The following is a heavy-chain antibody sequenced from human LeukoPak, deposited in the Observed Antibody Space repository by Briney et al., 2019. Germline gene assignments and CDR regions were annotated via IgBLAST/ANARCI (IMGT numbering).Heavy chain of an antibody. D-gene: IGHD2-2*02. CDR3: ASHVGYCSSTSCYSYYGMDV. CDR2: ISSSSSYI. J-gene: IGHJ6*02. V-gene: IGHV3-21*01. CDR1: GFTFSSYS. Sequence: GGSLRLSCAASGFTFSSYSMNWVRQAPGKGLEWVSSISSSSSYIYYADSVKGRFTISRDNAKNSLYLQMNSPRAEDTAVYYCASHVGYCSSTSCYSYYGMDVWGQGTTVTVSS.